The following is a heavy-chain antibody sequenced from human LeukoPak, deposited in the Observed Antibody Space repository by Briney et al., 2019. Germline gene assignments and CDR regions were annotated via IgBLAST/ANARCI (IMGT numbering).Heavy chain of an antibody. CDR3: AKGGYIWGSYRLYAFDI. Sequence: AGGSLRLSCAASGFTFSSYAMSWVRQAPGKGLEWVSAISGSGGGTYYAGPVKGRSTISRDNSKNTLYLQMNSLRAEDTAVYYCAKGGYIWGSYRLYAFDIWGQGTMVTVSS. D-gene: IGHD3-16*02. CDR1: GFTFSSYA. CDR2: ISGSGGGT. J-gene: IGHJ3*02. V-gene: IGHV3-23*01.